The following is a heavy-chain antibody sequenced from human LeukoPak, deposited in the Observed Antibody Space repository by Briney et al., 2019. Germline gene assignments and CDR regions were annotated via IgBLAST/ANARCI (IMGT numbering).Heavy chain of an antibody. CDR2: IIPIFGTA. V-gene: IGHV1-69*05. CDR3: ARDLGDSRFFDY. D-gene: IGHD3-22*01. J-gene: IGHJ4*02. Sequence: SVKVSCKASGGTFSSYAISWVRQAPGQGLEWMGGIIPIFGTANYAQKLQGRVTMTTDTSTSTAYMELRSLRSDDTAVYYCARDLGDSRFFDYWGQGTLVTVSS. CDR1: GGTFSSYA.